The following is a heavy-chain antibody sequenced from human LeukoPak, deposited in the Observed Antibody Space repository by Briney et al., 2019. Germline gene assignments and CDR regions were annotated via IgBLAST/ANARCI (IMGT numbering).Heavy chain of an antibody. CDR3: ARVSDY. Sequence: SETLSLTCAVYGGSFSGYYWSWIRQPPGKGPEWIGEINHSGSTNYNPSLKSRVTISVDTSKNQFSLKLTSVTAADAAVYYCARVSDYWGQGTLVTVSS. V-gene: IGHV4-34*01. J-gene: IGHJ4*02. CDR2: INHSGST. CDR1: GGSFSGYY.